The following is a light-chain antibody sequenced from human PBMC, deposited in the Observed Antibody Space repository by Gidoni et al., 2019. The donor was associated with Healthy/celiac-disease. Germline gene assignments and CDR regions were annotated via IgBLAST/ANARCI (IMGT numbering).Light chain of an antibody. CDR2: LGS. V-gene: IGKV2-28*01. CDR1: QSLLHSNGYNY. CDR3: MQALQTPLT. Sequence: DMLMTHSPLSLPVTPGGPASISCRSSQSLLHSNGYNYLDWYLQKPGQSPQLLIYLGSNRDSGVPDRFSGSGSGTDFTLKISRVEAEDVGVYYCMQALQTPLTFGGGTKVEIK. J-gene: IGKJ4*01.